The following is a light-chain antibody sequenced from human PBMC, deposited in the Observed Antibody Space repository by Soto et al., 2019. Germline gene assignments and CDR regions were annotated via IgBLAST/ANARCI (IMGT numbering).Light chain of an antibody. V-gene: IGKV4-1*01. J-gene: IGKJ1*01. CDR1: QSVLYSSNNKNY. CDR2: WAS. Sequence: DIVMTQSPDSLAVSLGERATINCKSSQSVLYSSNNKNYLAWYQQKPGQPPKLLIYWASTRESGVPDRFSGSGSGTYFTLTISSLQAEDVAVYYCQQYYSTPPATFGQGTKVEIK. CDR3: QQYYSTPPAT.